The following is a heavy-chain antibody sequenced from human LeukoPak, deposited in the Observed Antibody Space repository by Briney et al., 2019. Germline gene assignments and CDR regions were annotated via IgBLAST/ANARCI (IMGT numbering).Heavy chain of an antibody. CDR1: GFTFDDYA. D-gene: IGHD6-13*01. Sequence: PGRSLRLSCAASGFTFDDYAMHWVRQAPGKGLEWVSAISGSGGSTYYADSVKGRFTISRDNSKNTLYLQMNSLRAEDTAVYYCAKGPKKQMVGSRGYYFDFWGQGTLVTVSS. CDR2: ISGSGGST. CDR3: AKGPKKQMVGSRGYYFDF. J-gene: IGHJ4*02. V-gene: IGHV3-23*01.